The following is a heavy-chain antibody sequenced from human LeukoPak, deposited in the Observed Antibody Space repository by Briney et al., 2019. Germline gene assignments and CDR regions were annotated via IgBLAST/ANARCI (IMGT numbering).Heavy chain of an antibody. CDR1: GYTFTNYP. D-gene: IGHD3-22*01. J-gene: IGHJ3*02. Sequence: ASVKVSCKASGYTFTNYPINWVRQAPGQGLEWMGWINTNTGNPTYAQDFTGRFVFSLDTSVSTSYLQIRSLKAEDTAVYYCARAPYYFDSSGYSFAFDIWGQGSMVTVSS. V-gene: IGHV7-4-1*02. CDR3: ARAPYYFDSSGYSFAFDI. CDR2: INTNTGNP.